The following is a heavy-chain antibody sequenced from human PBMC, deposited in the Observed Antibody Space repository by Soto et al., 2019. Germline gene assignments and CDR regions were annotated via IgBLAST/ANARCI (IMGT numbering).Heavy chain of an antibody. J-gene: IGHJ4*02. V-gene: IGHV3-33*01. D-gene: IGHD1-1*01. CDR2: IWADGNNR. CDR3: VRGDNWNDEASDY. CDR1: GFMFSNHG. Sequence: QVQLVESGGGVVQPGRSLRLSCAASGFMFSNHGMHWVRQAPGKGLEWVAVIWADGNNRYYADSVKGRFTTSRDNSKNTLYLQMNSLRAEDTAVYYCVRGDNWNDEASDYWGQGTLVTGSS.